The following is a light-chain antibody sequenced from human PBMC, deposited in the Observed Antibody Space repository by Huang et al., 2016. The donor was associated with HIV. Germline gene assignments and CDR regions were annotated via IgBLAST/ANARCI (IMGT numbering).Light chain of an antibody. CDR3: QHYDNLRT. CDR1: QDISNH. J-gene: IGKJ1*01. CDR2: DAS. V-gene: IGKV1-33*01. Sequence: DIQMTQSPSSLSASVGDRVTITCQASQDISNHVNWYQQKTGKAPKRLIYDASNLETVVSSRFSGSGAGTDFTFTISSLQPEDIATYYCQHYDNLRTFGQGTKVEIK.